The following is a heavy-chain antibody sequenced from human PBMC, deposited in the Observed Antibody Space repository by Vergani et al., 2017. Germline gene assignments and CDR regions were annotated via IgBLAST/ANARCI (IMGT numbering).Heavy chain of an antibody. Sequence: QVQLQESRPGLVKPSETLSLTCTVSGGSISSYYWSWIRQPPGKGLEWIGYIYYSGSTNYNPSLKSRVTISVDTSKNQFSLKLSSVTAADTAVYYCARTTIFGVLRWFDPWGQGTLVTVSS. J-gene: IGHJ5*02. V-gene: IGHV4-59*01. CDR2: IYYSGST. CDR3: ARTTIFGVLRWFDP. CDR1: GGSISSYY. D-gene: IGHD3-3*01.